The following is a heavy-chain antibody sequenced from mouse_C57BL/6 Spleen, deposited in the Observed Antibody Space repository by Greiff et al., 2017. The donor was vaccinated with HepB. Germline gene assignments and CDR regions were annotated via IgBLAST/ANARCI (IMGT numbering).Heavy chain of an antibody. J-gene: IGHJ2*01. Sequence: VQLQQSGPELVKPGASVKIPCKASGYTFTDYNMDWVKQSHGKSLEWIGDINPNNGGTIYNQKFKGKATLTVDKSSSTAYMELRSLTSEDTAVYYCARSYYYRSSYYFDYWGQGTTLTVSS. CDR2: INPNNGGT. CDR3: ARSYYYRSSYYFDY. V-gene: IGHV1-18*01. D-gene: IGHD1-1*01. CDR1: GYTFTDYN.